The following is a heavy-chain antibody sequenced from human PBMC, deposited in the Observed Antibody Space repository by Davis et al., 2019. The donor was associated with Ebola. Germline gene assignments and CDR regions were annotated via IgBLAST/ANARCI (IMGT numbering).Heavy chain of an antibody. Sequence: GESLKISCAASGFTFSSYAMHWVRQTPGKGLEWVAVISYDGSNKYYADSVKGRFTISRDNSKNTLYLQMNSLRAEDTAVYYCAGMITFGGALDYWGQGTLVTVSS. J-gene: IGHJ4*02. V-gene: IGHV3-30-3*01. CDR1: GFTFSSYA. CDR2: ISYDGSNK. CDR3: AGMITFGGALDY. D-gene: IGHD3-16*01.